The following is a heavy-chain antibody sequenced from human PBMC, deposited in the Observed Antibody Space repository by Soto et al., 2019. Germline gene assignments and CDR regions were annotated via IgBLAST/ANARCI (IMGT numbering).Heavy chain of an antibody. D-gene: IGHD3-16*01. CDR1: GVTFITYA. J-gene: IGHJ4*02. CDR2: ISGSSGGST. V-gene: IGHV3-23*01. Sequence: PGRSLRHSWAAAGVTFITYAVHWVRQATGKGLEWVSYISGSSGGSTYYADSVKGRFTISRDNSKNTLFLQMNSLRVEDTAVFYCGKGSQFPGGFRSLFWGQGSLVTVSS. CDR3: GKGSQFPGGFRSLF.